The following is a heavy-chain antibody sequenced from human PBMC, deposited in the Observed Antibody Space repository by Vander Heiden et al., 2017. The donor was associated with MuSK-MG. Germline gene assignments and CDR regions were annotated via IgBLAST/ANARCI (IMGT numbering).Heavy chain of an antibody. CDR2: INQDGSER. CDR3: ARGHFGMDV. CDR1: GFNFSGSW. J-gene: IGHJ6*02. V-gene: IGHV3-7*03. Sequence: EMQLVESGGGLVQPGGSLRLSCVVSGFNFSGSWMSWVREAPGKGLEWVANINQDGSERNYLDSVEGRFTISRDNAKNSVYVQMNSLRADDTAVYYCARGHFGMDVWGQGTTVTVS.